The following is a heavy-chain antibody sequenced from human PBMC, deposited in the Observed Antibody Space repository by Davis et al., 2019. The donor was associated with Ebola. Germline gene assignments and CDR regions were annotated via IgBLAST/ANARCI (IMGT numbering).Heavy chain of an antibody. CDR1: GGSISSGGYY. CDR2: IYYSGST. D-gene: IGHD6-13*01. Sequence: MPSETLSLTCTVSGGSISSGGYYWSWIRQHPGKGLEWIGYIYYSGSTNYNPSLKSRVTISVDTSKNQFSLKLSSVTAADTAVYYCASLPWSSSWVYWGQGTLVTVSS. V-gene: IGHV4-61*08. J-gene: IGHJ4*02. CDR3: ASLPWSSSWVY.